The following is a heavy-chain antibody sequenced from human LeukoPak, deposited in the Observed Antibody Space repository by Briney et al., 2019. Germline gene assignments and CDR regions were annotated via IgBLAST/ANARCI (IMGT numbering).Heavy chain of an antibody. CDR2: ISAYNGNT. J-gene: IGHJ4*02. CDR3: ARGSNRYSSSWYGY. V-gene: IGHV1-18*01. D-gene: IGHD6-13*01. Sequence: ASVKVSCKASGYTFTSYGISWVRQAPGQGVEWMGWISAYNGNTNYAQQLQGRVTMTTDTSTSTAYMELRSLRSDDTAVYYCARGSNRYSSSWYGYWGQGTLVTVSS. CDR1: GYTFTSYG.